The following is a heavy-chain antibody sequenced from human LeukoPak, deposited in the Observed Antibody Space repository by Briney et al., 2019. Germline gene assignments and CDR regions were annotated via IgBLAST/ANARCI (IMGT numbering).Heavy chain of an antibody. Sequence: GGSLRLSCAASGFTFSSYGMHWVRQAPGKGLEWVAFIRYDGSNKYYADSVKGRFTISRDNSKNTLYLQMNSLRAEDTAVYYCAKEAYSGLYYYYYMDVWGKGTTVTVSS. CDR3: AKEAYSGLYYYYYMDV. CDR2: IRYDGSNK. V-gene: IGHV3-30*02. D-gene: IGHD1-26*01. J-gene: IGHJ6*03. CDR1: GFTFSSYG.